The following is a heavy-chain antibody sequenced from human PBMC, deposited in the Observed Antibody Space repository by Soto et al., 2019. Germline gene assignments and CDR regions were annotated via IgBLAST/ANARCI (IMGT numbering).Heavy chain of an antibody. V-gene: IGHV4-59*01. CDR3: ARDPRVYNYDTGAYMAPV. CDR1: GFSISSYY. CDR2: IYYSGST. Sequence: PSETLSLTCTFSGFSISSYYWSWIRQPPGKGLEWIGYIYYSGSTNYNPSLKSRVTISVDTSRNQFSLKLSSVTAADTAGYYCARDPRVYNYDTGAYMAPVWGQGTLVTVSS. J-gene: IGHJ4*02. D-gene: IGHD3-22*01.